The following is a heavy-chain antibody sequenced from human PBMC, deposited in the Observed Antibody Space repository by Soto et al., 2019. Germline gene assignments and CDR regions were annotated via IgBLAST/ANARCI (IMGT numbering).Heavy chain of an antibody. J-gene: IGHJ3*02. CDR1: GFTFSSYW. CDR2: IKQDGSEK. CDR3: ARVGYSGYDFDAFDI. V-gene: IGHV3-7*01. D-gene: IGHD5-12*01. Sequence: GGSLRLSCAASGFTFSSYWMSWVRQAPGKGLEWVANIKQDGSEKYYVDSVKGRFTISRDNAKNSLYLQMNSLRAEDTAVYYCARVGYSGYDFDAFDIWGQGTMVTVSS.